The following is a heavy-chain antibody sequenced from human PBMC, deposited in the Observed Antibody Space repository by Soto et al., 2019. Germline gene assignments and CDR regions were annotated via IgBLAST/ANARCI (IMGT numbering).Heavy chain of an antibody. CDR3: LHRRGITAAGTFAP. Sequence: SXPTLVNPTQTLTLTFTFSGFSLSTSGVGVGWIRQPPGKALEWLALIYWNDDKRYSPSLRSRLTITKDTSKNQVVLTMTNMDPVDTATYYCLHRRGITAAGTFAPWGQGSLVPVSS. CDR2: IYWNDDK. D-gene: IGHD6-13*01. J-gene: IGHJ5*02. V-gene: IGHV2-5*01. CDR1: GFSLSTSGVG.